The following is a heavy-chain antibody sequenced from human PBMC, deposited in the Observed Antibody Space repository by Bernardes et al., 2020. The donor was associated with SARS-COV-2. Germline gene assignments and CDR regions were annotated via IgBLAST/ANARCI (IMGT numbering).Heavy chain of an antibody. Sequence: GGSLRLSCAASGFTFSSYAMSWVRQAPGKGLEWVSAISGSGGSTYYADSVKGRFTISRDNSKNTLYLQMNSLRTEDTAVYYCSGVPIRAHFDYWGQGTLVTVSS. CDR3: SGVPIRAHFDY. J-gene: IGHJ4*02. CDR1: GFTFSSYA. V-gene: IGHV3-23*01. D-gene: IGHD3-3*01. CDR2: ISGSGGST.